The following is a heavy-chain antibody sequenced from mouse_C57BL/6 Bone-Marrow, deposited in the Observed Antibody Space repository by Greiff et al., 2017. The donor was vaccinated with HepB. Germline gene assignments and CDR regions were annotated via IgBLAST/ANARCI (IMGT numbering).Heavy chain of an antibody. J-gene: IGHJ3*01. CDR3: AWLAACFAY. Sequence: EVQVVESGGGLVKPGGSLKLSCAASGFTFSDYEMHWVRQAPGKGLEWVAYISSGSSTINYADTVKGRVTISIDKAKSTLFLQLTSLRSEDTAMYYCAWLAACFAYWCQGTRVTLSA. D-gene: IGHD2-2*01. CDR1: GFTFSDYE. CDR2: ISSGSSTI. V-gene: IGHV5-17*01.